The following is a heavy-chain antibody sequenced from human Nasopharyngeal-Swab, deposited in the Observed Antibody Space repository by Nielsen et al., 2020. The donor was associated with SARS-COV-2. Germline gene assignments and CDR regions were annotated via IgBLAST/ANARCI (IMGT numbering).Heavy chain of an antibody. CDR3: AHTVGIN. CDR1: GFTFRNYW. D-gene: IGHD1-1*01. V-gene: IGHV3-7*01. CDR2: IKQDGSEK. Sequence: GESLKISCAASGFTFRNYWMSWVRQAPGKGLEWVANIKQDGSEKYYVDSVKGRFTISRDNAKNSLYLQMNSLRAEDTAVYYCAHTVGINWGQGTLVTVSS. J-gene: IGHJ4*02.